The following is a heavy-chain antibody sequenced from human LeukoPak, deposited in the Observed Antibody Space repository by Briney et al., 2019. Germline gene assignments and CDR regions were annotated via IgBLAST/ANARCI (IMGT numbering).Heavy chain of an antibody. J-gene: IGHJ4*02. CDR1: GGSISSSSYY. CDR3: ARLSAVAGDFDY. Sequence: KPSETLSLTCTVSGGSISSSSYYWGWIRQPPGKGLEWIGSIYYSGSTYYNPSLKSRVPISVDTSKNQFSLKLSSVTAADTAVYYCARLSAVAGDFDYWGQGTLVTVSS. D-gene: IGHD6-19*01. V-gene: IGHV4-39*01. CDR2: IYYSGST.